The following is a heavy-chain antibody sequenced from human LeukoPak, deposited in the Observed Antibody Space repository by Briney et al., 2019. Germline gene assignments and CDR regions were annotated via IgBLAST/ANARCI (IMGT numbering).Heavy chain of an antibody. CDR2: IHSDGSS. D-gene: IGHD5-24*01. V-gene: IGHV3-53*01. J-gene: IGHJ4*02. CDR3: ARDHGLFDY. CDR1: EFPVSSNY. Sequence: PGGTLRLSCAASEFPVSSNYMSWVRQAPGKGLEWVSVIHSDGSSYYADSVKGRFTISRDNAKNSLYLQMNSLRAEDTAVYYCARDHGLFDYWGQGTLVTVSS.